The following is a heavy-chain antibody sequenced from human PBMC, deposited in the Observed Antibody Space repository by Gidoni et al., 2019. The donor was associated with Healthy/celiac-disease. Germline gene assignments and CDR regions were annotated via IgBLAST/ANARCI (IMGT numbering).Heavy chain of an antibody. CDR1: GGSFSGYY. CDR3: ARGRKDYYGSGSYFAPSWFDP. J-gene: IGHJ5*02. D-gene: IGHD3-10*01. Sequence: QVQLQQWGAGLLKPSATLSLTCAVYGGSFSGYYWSWIRQPPGKGLEWIGEINHSGSTNYNPSLKSRVTISVDTSKNQFSLKLSSVTAADTAVYYCARGRKDYYGSGSYFAPSWFDPWGQGTLVTVSS. CDR2: INHSGST. V-gene: IGHV4-34*01.